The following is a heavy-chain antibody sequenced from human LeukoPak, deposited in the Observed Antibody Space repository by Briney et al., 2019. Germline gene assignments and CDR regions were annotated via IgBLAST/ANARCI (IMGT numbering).Heavy chain of an antibody. Sequence: GASVKVSCKASGYTFTSYGISWVRQAPGQGLEWMGWISAYNGDTNYAQKLQGRVTMTTDTSTSTAYMELRSLRSDDTAVYYCARDVGDSSRWYITPYYNYMDVWGKGTTVTVSS. CDR3: ARDVGDSSRWYITPYYNYMDV. CDR1: GYTFTSYG. D-gene: IGHD6-13*01. V-gene: IGHV1-18*01. CDR2: ISAYNGDT. J-gene: IGHJ6*03.